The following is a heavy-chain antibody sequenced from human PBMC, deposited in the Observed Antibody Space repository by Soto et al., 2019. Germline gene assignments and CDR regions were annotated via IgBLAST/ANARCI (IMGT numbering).Heavy chain of an antibody. Sequence: GGSLRPSCVVSGFTFSMYWTHWVRQVPGHSTFWVSRISDDGTTTNYADSVRGRFTISRGNSKNTLYIQMNNLKPDDTAIYYCTRGPRADSSGTWAHWGQGTPVTSPQ. D-gene: IGHD1-26*01. CDR2: ISDDGTTT. V-gene: IGHV3-74*01. J-gene: IGHJ4*02. CDR3: TRGPRADSSGTWAH. CDR1: GFTFSMYW.